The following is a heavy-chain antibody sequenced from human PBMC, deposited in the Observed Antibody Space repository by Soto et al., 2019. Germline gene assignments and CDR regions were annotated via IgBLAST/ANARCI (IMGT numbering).Heavy chain of an antibody. CDR2: IYYSGST. V-gene: IGHV4-31*02. Sequence: SETLSLTCTVSGGSISSGGYYWSWIRQHPGKGLEWIGYIYYSGSTYYNPSLKSRVTISVGTSKNQFSLKLSSVTAADTAVYYCARGYYDSSGYWDYFDYWGQGTLVTVSS. D-gene: IGHD3-22*01. CDR3: ARGYYDSSGYWDYFDY. J-gene: IGHJ4*02. CDR1: GGSISSGGYY.